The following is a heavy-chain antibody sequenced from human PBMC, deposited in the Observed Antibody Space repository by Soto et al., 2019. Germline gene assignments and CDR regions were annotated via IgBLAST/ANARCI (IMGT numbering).Heavy chain of an antibody. CDR3: AREGGHNYGLGRGHPFDP. D-gene: IGHD4-17*01. CDR2: IIPMFRSA. Sequence: QVQLVQSGAEVKKSGSSVKVSCKASGATFNRNTISWVRQAPGQGLEWMGGIIPMFRSANYAQKFQGRVTITADESTSTTYMEMSSLRSDDTAVYYCAREGGHNYGLGRGHPFDPWGQGTLVTVTS. CDR1: GATFNRNT. V-gene: IGHV1-69*01. J-gene: IGHJ5*02.